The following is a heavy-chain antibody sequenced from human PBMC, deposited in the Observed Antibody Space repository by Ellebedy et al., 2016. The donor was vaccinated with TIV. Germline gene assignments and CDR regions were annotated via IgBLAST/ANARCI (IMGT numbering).Heavy chain of an antibody. CDR1: GFTLSTYA. V-gene: IGHV3-23*01. Sequence: GGSLRLSCAASGFTLSTYAMSWVRQAPGKGLEWVSGISGSDGGTYYADSVKGRFTVSRDKSKNTLYLQMNSLRAEDTAVYYCAKAYSSGYYVGWFDPWGQGTLVTVSS. D-gene: IGHD3-22*01. J-gene: IGHJ5*02. CDR3: AKAYSSGYYVGWFDP. CDR2: ISGSDGGT.